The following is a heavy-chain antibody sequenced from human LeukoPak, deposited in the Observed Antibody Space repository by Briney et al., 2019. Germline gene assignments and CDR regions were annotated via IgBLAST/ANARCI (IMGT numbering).Heavy chain of an antibody. CDR1: GVSITSGDNY. Sequence: SQTLSHTCTVAGVSITSGDNYWHWIRQPPWRGPEWIGYLDFNGDTYYNPSLKTGAAISLDTSRNQFSLILTAADTAVYYCVRDKWVKAGNSWLHYGMDVWGQGATVTVSS. D-gene: IGHD6-13*01. V-gene: IGHV4-30-4*01. J-gene: IGHJ6*02. CDR2: LDFNGDT. CDR3: VRDKWVKAGNSWLHYGMDV.